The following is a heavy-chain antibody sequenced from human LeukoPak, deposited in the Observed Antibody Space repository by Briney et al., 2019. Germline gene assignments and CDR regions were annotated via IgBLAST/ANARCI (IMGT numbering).Heavy chain of an antibody. V-gene: IGHV1-2*02. CDR1: GDSFTGYY. D-gene: IGHD3-10*01. CDR2: VNLNSGGT. Sequence: ASVKVSCKASGDSFTGYYMQWVRQAPGEGLEWMGWVNLNSGGTNYAQKFQGRVTMTRDTSISTAYMELSRLRSDDTAVYYCARDWEGTMVRGDYWGQGTLVTVSS. CDR3: ARDWEGTMVRGDY. J-gene: IGHJ4*02.